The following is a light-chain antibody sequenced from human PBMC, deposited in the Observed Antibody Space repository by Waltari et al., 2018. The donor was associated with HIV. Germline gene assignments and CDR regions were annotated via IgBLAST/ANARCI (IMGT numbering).Light chain of an antibody. J-gene: IGKJ1*01. CDR1: QSVSSSY. CDR3: QQYGTSRWT. CDR2: GAS. V-gene: IGKV3-20*01. Sequence: EIVLTQSPGTLSLSPGERATPSCRASQSVSSSYLAWYQQKRGQAPRLLIYGASSRATGIPDRFTGSGSGTDFTLTISRLEPEDFAVYYCQQYGTSRWTFGQGTKVEIK.